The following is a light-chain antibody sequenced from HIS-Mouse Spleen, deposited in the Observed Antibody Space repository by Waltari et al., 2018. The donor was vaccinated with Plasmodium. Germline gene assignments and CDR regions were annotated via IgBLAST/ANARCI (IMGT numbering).Light chain of an antibody. Sequence: LSPGQKARITCSGDALPTKYAYLYQQKSGQAPVLVIYEDSKRPSGIPERFSGSSSGTMATLTISGAQVEDEADYYCYSTDSSGNHRVFGGGTKLTVL. V-gene: IGLV3-10*01. J-gene: IGLJ3*02. CDR1: ALPTKY. CDR2: EDS. CDR3: YSTDSSGNHRV.